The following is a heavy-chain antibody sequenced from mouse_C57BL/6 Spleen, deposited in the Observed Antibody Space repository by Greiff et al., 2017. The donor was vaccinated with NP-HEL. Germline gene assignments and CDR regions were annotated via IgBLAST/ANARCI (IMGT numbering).Heavy chain of an antibody. J-gene: IGHJ3*01. CDR2: ISYDGSN. D-gene: IGHD1-1*01. V-gene: IGHV3-6*01. Sequence: EVQLQESGPGLVKPSQSLSLTCSVTGYSITSGYYWNWIRQFPGNKLEWMGYISYDGSNNYNPSLKNRISITRDTSKNQFFLKLNSVTTEDTATYYCAREGLINWGQGTLVTVSA. CDR1: GYSITSGYY. CDR3: AREGLIN.